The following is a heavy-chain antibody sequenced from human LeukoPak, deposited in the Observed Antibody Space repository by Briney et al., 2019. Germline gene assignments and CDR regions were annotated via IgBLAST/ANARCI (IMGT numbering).Heavy chain of an antibody. D-gene: IGHD2-15*01. V-gene: IGHV4-4*07. J-gene: IGHJ4*02. CDR3: ARDCSGGTCYLGVVDY. CDR1: GGSIRSNY. CDR2: IYTSGNT. Sequence: SETLSLTCTVSGGSIRSNYWSWIRQPAGKGLEWIGRIYTSGNTNYNPSLKSRVTMSVDTSKNQFSLKLYSVTAADAAVYYCARDCSGGTCYLGVVDYWGQGILVTVSS.